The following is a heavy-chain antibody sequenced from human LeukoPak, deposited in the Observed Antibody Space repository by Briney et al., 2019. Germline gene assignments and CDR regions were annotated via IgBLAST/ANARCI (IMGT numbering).Heavy chain of an antibody. CDR1: GYTFTGYY. Sequence: GASVKVSCKASGYTFTGYYMHWARQAPGQGLEWMGWINPNSGGTNYAQKFQGRVTMPRDTSISTAYMELSRLRSDDTAVYYCARDPGTYYYDSSGYYARVYYFDYWGQGTLVTVSS. D-gene: IGHD3-22*01. CDR2: INPNSGGT. V-gene: IGHV1-2*02. CDR3: ARDPGTYYYDSSGYYARVYYFDY. J-gene: IGHJ4*02.